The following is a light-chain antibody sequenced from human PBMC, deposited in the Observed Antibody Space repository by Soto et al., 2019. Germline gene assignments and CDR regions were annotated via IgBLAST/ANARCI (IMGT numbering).Light chain of an antibody. J-gene: IGLJ1*01. CDR1: SSDVGAYNY. Sequence: QSVLTQPSSVSWAPGQALTISRPRTSSDVGAYNYDSWYQQYPGEAPKVIIYDVSHRPAGVSNRFSGSKSGNTASLTISGLQTQDEADYYCSSYTSATTYVFGTGTKVT. V-gene: IGLV2-14*01. CDR2: DVS. CDR3: SSYTSATTYV.